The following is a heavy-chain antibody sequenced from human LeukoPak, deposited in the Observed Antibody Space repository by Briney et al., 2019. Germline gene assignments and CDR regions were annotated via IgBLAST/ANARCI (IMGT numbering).Heavy chain of an antibody. CDR2: IYYSGST. J-gene: IGHJ4*02. CDR3: ARQTLPARYFDD. CDR1: GGSISSSSYY. V-gene: IGHV4-39*01. Sequence: SETLSLTCTFSGGSISSSSYYWGWIRQPPGKGLEWIGSIYYSGSTYYNPSLKSRVTISVDTSKNQFSLKLSSVTAADTAVYYCARQTLPARYFDDWGQGTLVTVSS. D-gene: IGHD2-2*01.